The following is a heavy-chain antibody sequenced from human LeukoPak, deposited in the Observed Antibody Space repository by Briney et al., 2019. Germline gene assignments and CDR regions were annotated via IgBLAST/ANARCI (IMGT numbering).Heavy chain of an antibody. D-gene: IGHD1-26*01. CDR1: GFTFSSYG. CDR3: AKEMWELLRALPFFDY. V-gene: IGHV3-30*18. J-gene: IGHJ4*02. CDR2: ISYDGSNK. Sequence: PGRSLRLSCAASGFTFSSYGMHWVRQAPGKGLEWVAVISYDGSNKYYADSVKGRFTISRDNSKNTLYLQMNSLRAEDTAVYYCAKEMWELLRALPFFDYWGQGTLVTVSS.